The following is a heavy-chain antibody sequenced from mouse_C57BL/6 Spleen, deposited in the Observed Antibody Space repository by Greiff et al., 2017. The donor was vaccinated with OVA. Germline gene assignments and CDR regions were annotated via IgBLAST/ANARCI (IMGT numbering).Heavy chain of an antibody. V-gene: IGHV1-50*01. CDR1: GYTFTSYW. CDR2: IDPSDSYT. D-gene: IGHD1-1*02. J-gene: IGHJ2*01. CDR3: ARGNMVYYCDY. Sequence: QVQLQQPGAELVKPGASVKLSCKASGYTFTSYWMQWVKQRPGQGLEWIGEIDPSDSYTNYNQKFKGKATLTVDTSSSTAYMQLSSLTSEDSAVYYCARGNMVYYCDYWGQGTTLTVSS.